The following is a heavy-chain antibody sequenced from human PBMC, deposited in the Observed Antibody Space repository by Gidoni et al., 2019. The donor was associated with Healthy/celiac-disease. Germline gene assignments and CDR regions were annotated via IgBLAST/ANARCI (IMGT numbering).Heavy chain of an antibody. CDR2: ISYDGSNK. V-gene: IGHV3-30*18. J-gene: IGHJ4*02. Sequence: QVQLVESGGGVVQPGRSLSLSCAASGFTFSSYGMPWVRQAPGKGLEWVAVISYDGSNKYYADSVKGRFTISRDNSKNTLYLQMNSLRAEDTAVYYCAKDTEWELYYFDYWGQGTLVTVSS. CDR1: GFTFSSYG. D-gene: IGHD1-26*01. CDR3: AKDTEWELYYFDY.